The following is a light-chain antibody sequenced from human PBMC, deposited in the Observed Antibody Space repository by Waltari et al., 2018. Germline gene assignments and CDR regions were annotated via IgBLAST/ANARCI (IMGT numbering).Light chain of an antibody. Sequence: EIVLTQSLGPLSLPPRERATLSCRASQTVRATYLAWYQQKPGQAPTLVIHDTSSRATGIPDRFSGSGSGTDFSLTISSLEPEDFAVYYCQQYDISPLTFGGGTKVETK. CDR3: QQYDISPLT. V-gene: IGKV3-20*01. J-gene: IGKJ4*01. CDR2: DTS. CDR1: QTVRATY.